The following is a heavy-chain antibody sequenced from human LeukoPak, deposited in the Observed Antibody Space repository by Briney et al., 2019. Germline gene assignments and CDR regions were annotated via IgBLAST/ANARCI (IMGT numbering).Heavy chain of an antibody. J-gene: IGHJ4*01. V-gene: IGHV3-7*01. CDR2: INQDESAK. CDR3: AKLLRDVTIYDF. CDR1: GYSISSGYY. D-gene: IGHD5-24*01. Sequence: PSETLSLTCSVSGYSISSGYYWGWIRQPPGKGLEWVASINQDESAKRYVDSVKGRFTISRDNTKNSLFLQMNSLRAEDAAFYYCAKLLRDVTIYDFWGHGTLVTVSS.